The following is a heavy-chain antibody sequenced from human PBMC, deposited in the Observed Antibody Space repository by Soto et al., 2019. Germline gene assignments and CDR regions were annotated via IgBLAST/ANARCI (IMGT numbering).Heavy chain of an antibody. V-gene: IGHV1-69*02. D-gene: IGHD2-15*01. Sequence: GASVEATSKASGGALSSYTISWVRQAPGQGLEWMGRIIPILGIANYAQKFQGRVTITADKSTSTAYMELSSLRSEDTAVYYCARSPSRYCSGGSCQYFQHWGQGTLVTVSS. CDR3: ARSPSRYCSGGSCQYFQH. CDR2: IIPILGIA. CDR1: GGALSSYT. J-gene: IGHJ1*01.